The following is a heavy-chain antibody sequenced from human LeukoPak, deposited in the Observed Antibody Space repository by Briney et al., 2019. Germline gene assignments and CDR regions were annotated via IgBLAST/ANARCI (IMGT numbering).Heavy chain of an antibody. D-gene: IGHD3-3*01. CDR2: INHSGST. Sequence: PSETLSLTCTVSGSSISSYYWSWIRQPPGKGLEWIGEINHSGSTNYNPSLKSRVTISVDTSKNQFSLKLSSVTAADTAVYYCARGRGYDFWSGYWWYFDYWGQGTLVTVSS. J-gene: IGHJ4*02. V-gene: IGHV4-34*01. CDR1: GSSISSYY. CDR3: ARGRGYDFWSGYWWYFDY.